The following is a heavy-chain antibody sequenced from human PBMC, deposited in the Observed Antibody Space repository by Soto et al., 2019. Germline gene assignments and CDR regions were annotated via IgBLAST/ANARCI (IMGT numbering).Heavy chain of an antibody. D-gene: IGHD4-17*01. CDR3: AREYGDLRYYYYGMDV. Sequence: SETLSLTCTVSGGSISSYYWSWIRQPPGKGLEWIGYIYYSGSTNCNPSLKSRVTISVDTSKNQFSLKLSSVTAADTAVYYCAREYGDLRYYYYGMDVWGQGTTVTVSS. CDR1: GGSISSYY. CDR2: IYYSGST. J-gene: IGHJ6*02. V-gene: IGHV4-59*01.